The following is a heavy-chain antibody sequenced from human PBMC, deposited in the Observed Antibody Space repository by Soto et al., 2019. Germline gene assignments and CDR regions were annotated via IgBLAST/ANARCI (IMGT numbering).Heavy chain of an antibody. J-gene: IGHJ4*02. CDR1: GFTFSSYA. CDR2: ISLSGGST. D-gene: IGHD5-18*01. Sequence: LRLSCAASGFTFSSYAMSWVRQAPGKGLEWVSAISLSGGSTYYADSVKGRFTLSRDNSKNTLFLQMNSLRAEDTAVYYCAKEPRGYSNGPSDYWGQGTLVTVSS. V-gene: IGHV3-23*01. CDR3: AKEPRGYSNGPSDY.